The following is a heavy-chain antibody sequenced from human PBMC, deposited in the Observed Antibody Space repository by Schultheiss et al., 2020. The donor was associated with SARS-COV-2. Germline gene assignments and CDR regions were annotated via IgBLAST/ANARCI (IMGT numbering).Heavy chain of an antibody. V-gene: IGHV4-59*08. CDR1: GGSMSSYY. J-gene: IGHJ6*02. CDR3: ARGAHGYYYGMDV. Sequence: SQTLSLTCTVSGGSMSSYYWSWIRQPPGKGLEWIGYIYYSGSTNYNPSLKSRVTISLDTSKNQFSLRLSSVTAADTAVYYCARGAHGYYYGMDVWGQGTTVTVSS. D-gene: IGHD1-26*01. CDR2: IYYSGST.